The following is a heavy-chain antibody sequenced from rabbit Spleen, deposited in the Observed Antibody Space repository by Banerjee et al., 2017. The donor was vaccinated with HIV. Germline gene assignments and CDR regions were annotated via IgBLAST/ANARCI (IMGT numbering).Heavy chain of an antibody. D-gene: IGHD6-1*01. CDR2: IAGSSSGFT. V-gene: IGHV1S40*01. Sequence: QSLEESGGDLVKPGASLTLTCTASGVSFSSNYYMCWVRQAPGKGLEWISCIAGSSSGFTYSATWAKGRFTISKASSTTVTLQMTSLTVADTATYFCARDTASSFSSYGMDLWGPGTLVTVS. J-gene: IGHJ6*01. CDR3: ARDTASSFSSYGMDL. CDR1: GVSFSSNYY.